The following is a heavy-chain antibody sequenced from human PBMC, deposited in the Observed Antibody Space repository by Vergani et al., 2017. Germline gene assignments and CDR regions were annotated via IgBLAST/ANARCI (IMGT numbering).Heavy chain of an antibody. CDR3: ARGAYGSGSYSVA. D-gene: IGHD3-10*01. CDR1: GGSISSYY. J-gene: IGHJ4*02. Sequence: QVQLQESGPGLVKPSQTLSLTCTVSGGSISSYYWSWIRQPPGKGLEWIGEINHSGSTNYNPSLKSRVTISVDTSKNQFSLKLSSVTAADTAVYYCARGAYGSGSYSVAWGQGTLVTVSS. V-gene: IGHV4-34*09. CDR2: INHSGST.